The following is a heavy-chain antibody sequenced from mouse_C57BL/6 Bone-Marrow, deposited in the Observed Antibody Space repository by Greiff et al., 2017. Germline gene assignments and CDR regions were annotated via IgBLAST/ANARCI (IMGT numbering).Heavy chain of an antibody. CDR3: AKRGGITTVVEDAMDY. D-gene: IGHD1-1*01. J-gene: IGHJ4*01. CDR2: INPNNGGT. CDR1: GYTFTDYY. Sequence: VQLQQSGPELVKPGASVKISCKASGYTFTDYYMNWVKQSHGKSLEWIGDINPNNGGTSYNQKFKGKATLTVDKSSSTAYMELRSLTSEDSAVYYCAKRGGITTVVEDAMDYWGQGTSVTVSS. V-gene: IGHV1-26*01.